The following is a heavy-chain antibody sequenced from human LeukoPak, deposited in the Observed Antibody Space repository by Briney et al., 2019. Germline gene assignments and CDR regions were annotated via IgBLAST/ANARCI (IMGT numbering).Heavy chain of an antibody. Sequence: SETLSLTCIVSGGTLSSYYWSWIWQPPGKGLEWIGYIYYSGSTNYNPSLKSRVTISVDTSKNQFSLKLSSVTAADTAVYYCARGLMMAVAGRGEFHYWGQGTLVTVSS. CDR1: GGTLSSYY. J-gene: IGHJ4*02. CDR2: IYYSGST. D-gene: IGHD6-13*01. V-gene: IGHV4-59*01. CDR3: ARGLMMAVAGRGEFHY.